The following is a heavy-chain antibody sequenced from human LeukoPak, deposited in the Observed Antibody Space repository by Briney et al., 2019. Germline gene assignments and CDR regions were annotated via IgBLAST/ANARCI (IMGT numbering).Heavy chain of an antibody. J-gene: IGHJ4*02. V-gene: IGHV1-2*02. CDR2: INPNSGGT. CDR1: GYTFTGYY. CDR3: ARAFTVFPLLDY. Sequence: ASVKVSCTASGYTFTGYYMHWVRQAPGQGLEWMGWINPNSGGTNYAQKFQGRVTMTRDTSISTAYMELSRLRSDDTAVYYCARAFTVFPLLDYWGQGTLVTVSS.